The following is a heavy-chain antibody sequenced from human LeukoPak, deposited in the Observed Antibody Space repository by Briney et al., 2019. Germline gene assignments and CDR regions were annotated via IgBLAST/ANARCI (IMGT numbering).Heavy chain of an antibody. CDR2: ISSSSSYI. D-gene: IGHD3-10*01. CDR1: GFTFSSYS. CDR3: ARERGVKWYEYYYYGMDV. V-gene: IGHV3-21*01. J-gene: IGHJ6*02. Sequence: GGSLRLSCAASGFTFSSYSMNWVRQAPGKGLEWVSSISSSSSYIYYADSVKGRFTISRDNAKNSLYLQMNSLRAEDTAVYYCARERGVKWYEYYYYGMDVWGQGTTVTVSS.